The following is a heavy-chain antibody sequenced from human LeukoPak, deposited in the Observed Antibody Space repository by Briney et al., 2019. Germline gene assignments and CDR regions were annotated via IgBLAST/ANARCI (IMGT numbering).Heavy chain of an antibody. Sequence: SETLSLTCAVYGVSFSGYYWSWIRQPPGKGLEWIGEINHSGSTNYNPSLKSRVTISVDTSKNQFSLKLSSVTAADTAVYYCARGYYYLDYWGQGTLVTVSS. CDR3: ARGYYYLDY. V-gene: IGHV4-34*01. J-gene: IGHJ4*02. CDR2: INHSGST. CDR1: GVSFSGYY. D-gene: IGHD3-10*01.